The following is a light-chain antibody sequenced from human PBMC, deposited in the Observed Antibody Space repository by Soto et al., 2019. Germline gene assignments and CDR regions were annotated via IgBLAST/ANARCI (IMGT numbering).Light chain of an antibody. Sequence: QSVLTQPPSASGTPGQRVTISCSGSSSKIGSNTVNWYQQLPGTAPKLLIYSNNQRPSGVPDRFSGSKSGTSASLAISGLQSEYEADYYCAAWYDSLNGHDFVTGTKDNDL. V-gene: IGLV1-44*01. CDR2: SNN. CDR3: AAWYDSLNGHD. J-gene: IGLJ1*01. CDR1: SSKIGSNT.